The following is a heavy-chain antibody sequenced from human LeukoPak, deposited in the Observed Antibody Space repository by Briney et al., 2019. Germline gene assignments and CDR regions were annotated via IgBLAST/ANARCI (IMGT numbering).Heavy chain of an antibody. J-gene: IGHJ4*02. CDR1: GFAFSTYG. CDR3: ARDNSYGFMGCMDY. D-gene: IGHD5-18*01. V-gene: IGHV3-30*02. Sequence: GGSLRLSCGASGFAFSTYGMHWVRQAPGKGLEWVAFTRYDGSHSEYEDSVKGRFSIARDDSKSTLYLQMNSLRAEDTGVYYCARDNSYGFMGCMDYWGQGTRVTVSS. CDR2: TRYDGSHS.